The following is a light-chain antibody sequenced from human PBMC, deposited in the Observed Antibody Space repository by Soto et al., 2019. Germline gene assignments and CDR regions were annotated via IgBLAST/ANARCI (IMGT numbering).Light chain of an antibody. CDR2: DVN. CDR3: CSYAGSYTV. V-gene: IGLV2-11*01. J-gene: IGLJ2*01. Sequence: QSALTQPHSVSGSPGQSVTISCTGTRRDVGGHNYVSWYQQHPRKAPKLMIYDVNRRPSGVPDRFSGSKSGNTASLTISGLQAEDEADYYCCSYAGSYTVFGGGTKVTVL. CDR1: RRDVGGHNY.